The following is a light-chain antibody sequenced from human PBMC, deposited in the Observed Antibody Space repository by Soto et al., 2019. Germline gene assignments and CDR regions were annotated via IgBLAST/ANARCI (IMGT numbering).Light chain of an antibody. CDR1: QSVTSSY. CDR3: QAYGISRT. CDR2: GAS. J-gene: IGKJ1*01. V-gene: IGKV3-20*01. Sequence: EIVLTQSPGTLSLSPGERATLSCRTSQSVTSSYLAWYQQKPGQAPRLLIYGASTRATGIPDRFSGSGSGKDFTLTINRLEPEDCAVYYCQAYGISRTFGQGTKVELK.